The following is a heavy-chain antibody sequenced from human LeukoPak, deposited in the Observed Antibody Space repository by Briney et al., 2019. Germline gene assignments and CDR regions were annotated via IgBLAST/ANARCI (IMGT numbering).Heavy chain of an antibody. CDR2: ISGSGGST. CDR1: GFTFSSYA. D-gene: IGHD4-17*01. CDR3: TTHGFPHNTVTPDS. Sequence: QSGGSLRLSCAASGFTFSSYAMSWVRQAPGKGLEWVSAISGSGGSTYYADSVKGRFTISRDNSKNTLYLQMNSLKTEDTAVYYCTTHGFPHNTVTPDSWGQGTLVTVSS. V-gene: IGHV3-23*01. J-gene: IGHJ5*01.